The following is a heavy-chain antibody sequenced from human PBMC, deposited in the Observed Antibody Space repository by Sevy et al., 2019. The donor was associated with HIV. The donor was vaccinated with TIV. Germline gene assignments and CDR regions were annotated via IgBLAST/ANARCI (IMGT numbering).Heavy chain of an antibody. J-gene: IGHJ4*02. V-gene: IGHV1-8*01. CDR2: MNPNSGNI. CDR1: GYTFSSYD. CDR3: ARAGGLVDQGFDF. D-gene: IGHD1-26*01. Sequence: ASVKVSCKASGYTFSSYDINWVRQATGQGLAWMGWMNPNSGNIDYAQKFQGRVTMTRDTSISTVYMELSSLRSEDTAVYYCARAGGLVDQGFDFWGQGTLVTVSS.